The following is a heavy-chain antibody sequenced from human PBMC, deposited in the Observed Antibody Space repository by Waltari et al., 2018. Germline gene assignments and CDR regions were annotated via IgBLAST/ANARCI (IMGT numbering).Heavy chain of an antibody. J-gene: IGHJ4*02. CDR2: ISGGGGST. Sequence: EVQLVESGGGLVQPGGSMRLSCAASGFTFSSYAMSCVRQAPGKGLEWFSAISGGGGSTYYADSVKGRFTISRDNSKNTLYLQMNSLRAEDTAVYYCAKRAGAHPGRYYFDYWGQGTLVTVSS. CDR3: AKRAGAHPGRYYFDY. D-gene: IGHD1-26*01. V-gene: IGHV3-23*04. CDR1: GFTFSSYA.